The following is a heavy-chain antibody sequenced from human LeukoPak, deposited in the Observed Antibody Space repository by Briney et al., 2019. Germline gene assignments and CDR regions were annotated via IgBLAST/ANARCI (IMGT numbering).Heavy chain of an antibody. D-gene: IGHD2-15*01. V-gene: IGHV3-23*01. Sequence: GGSLRLSCAASGFTFSNYAMSGVRQARGKGREWVSGISASGGSYYADSVKGRFTVSRDISKNTLYLQMNSLRAEDTAVYFCAREPRDCTGGTCQSAGGYYFYYWSQGTLVTVSS. CDR1: GFTFSNYA. CDR2: ISASGGS. J-gene: IGHJ4*02. CDR3: AREPRDCTGGTCQSAGGYYFYY.